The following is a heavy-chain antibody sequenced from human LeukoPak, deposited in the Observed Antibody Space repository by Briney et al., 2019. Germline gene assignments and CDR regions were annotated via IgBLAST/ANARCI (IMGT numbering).Heavy chain of an antibody. CDR3: ARHPGINWFDL. J-gene: IGHJ5*02. D-gene: IGHD1-14*01. Sequence: SETLSLTCAVYGGSFSGYYWSWIRQPPGKGLEWIGEINHSGSTNYNPSLKSRVTISVDTSKNQFSLKLSSVTAADTAVYFCARHPGINWFDLWGQGTLVTVSS. V-gene: IGHV4-34*01. CDR1: GGSFSGYY. CDR2: INHSGST.